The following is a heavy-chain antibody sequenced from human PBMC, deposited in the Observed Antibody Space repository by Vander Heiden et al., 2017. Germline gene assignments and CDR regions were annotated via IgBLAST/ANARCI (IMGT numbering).Heavy chain of an antibody. V-gene: IGHV4-39*01. CDR3: ARRRVAARPSYYYGMDV. D-gene: IGHD6-6*01. J-gene: IGHJ6*02. Sequence: QLQLQESGPGLVKPSETLSLPCTVSGRSISSSSYYWGWIRPPPGKGPEWSGSIYYSGSTDYNPSLKSRVTISVDTSKNQFSLKLSSVTAADTAVYYCARRRVAARPSYYYGMDVWGQGTTDTVSS. CDR1: GRSISSSSYY. CDR2: IYYSGST.